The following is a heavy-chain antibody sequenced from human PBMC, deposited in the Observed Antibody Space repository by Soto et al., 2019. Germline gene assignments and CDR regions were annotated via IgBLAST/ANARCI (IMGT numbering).Heavy chain of an antibody. CDR3: ARVTQGMYYYYGMDV. CDR1: GGSISSSSYY. Sequence: QLQLQESGPGLVKPSETLSLTCTVSGGSISSSSYYWGWIRQPPGKGLEWIGSIYYSGSTYYNPSLKSRVTISVDTSKNQFSLKLSSVTAADTAVYYCARVTQGMYYYYGMDVWGQGTTVTVSS. CDR2: IYYSGST. J-gene: IGHJ6*02. D-gene: IGHD2-21*02. V-gene: IGHV4-39*01.